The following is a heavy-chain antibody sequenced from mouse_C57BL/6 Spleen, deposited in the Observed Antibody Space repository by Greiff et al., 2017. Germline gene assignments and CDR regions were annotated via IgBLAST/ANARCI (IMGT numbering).Heavy chain of an antibody. CDR1: GFTIKDYY. J-gene: IGHJ2*01. CDR3: ATLRRYPYYFDD. CDR2: IDPEGGDT. V-gene: IGHV14-1*01. D-gene: IGHD5-1-1*01. Sequence: EVQLQQSGAELVRPGASVKLSCTASGFTIKDYYMHWVKQRPEQGLEWIGRIDPEGGDTEYAPKFQGKATMTADTSSNTAYLQLSSLTSEDTAVYYCATLRRYPYYFDDWGTGTTLTVAS.